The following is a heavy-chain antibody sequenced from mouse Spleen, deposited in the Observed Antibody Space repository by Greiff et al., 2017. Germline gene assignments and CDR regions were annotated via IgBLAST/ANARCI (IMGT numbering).Heavy chain of an antibody. CDR1: GFNIKDYY. J-gene: IGHJ4*01. D-gene: IGHD1-1*01. CDR3: ARGDYYGSSPYYAMDY. CDR2: IDPEDGET. Sequence: EVHLVESGAELVKPGASVKLSCTASGFNIKDYYMHWVKQRTEQGLEWIGRIDPEDGETKYAPKFQGKATITADTSSNTAYLQLSSLTSEDTAVYYCARGDYYGSSPYYAMDYWGQGTSVTVSS. V-gene: IGHV14-2*01.